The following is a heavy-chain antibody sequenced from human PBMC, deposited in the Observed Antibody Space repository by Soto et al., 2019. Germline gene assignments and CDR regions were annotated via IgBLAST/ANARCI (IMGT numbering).Heavy chain of an antibody. J-gene: IGHJ4*02. V-gene: IGHV4-30-4*01. CDR2: ISHSGNT. CDR3: VREGTRISPQGYITAAGHFDR. Sequence: SETLSLTCTVSGGSITSDEYFWSWIRQSPARGLEWVGFISHSGNTFNIPSLSGRASLSVATSKDQFSLTLSSVTAADTAVYYCVREGTRISPQGYITAAGHFDRWGQGALVTVSS. D-gene: IGHD6-25*01. CDR1: GGSITSDEYF.